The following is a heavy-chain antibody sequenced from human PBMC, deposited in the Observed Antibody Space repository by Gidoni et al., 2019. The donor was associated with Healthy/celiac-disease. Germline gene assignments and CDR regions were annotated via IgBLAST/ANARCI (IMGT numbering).Heavy chain of an antibody. Sequence: QVQLVESGGGVVQPGRSLRLPCAASGFTFSSYAMHWVRQAPGKGLEWVAVISYDGSNKYYADSVKGRFTISRDNSKNTLYLQMNSLRAEDTAVYYCARDEKYYDFWSGYYTEEYYFDYWGQGTLVTVSS. CDR3: ARDEKYYDFWSGYYTEEYYFDY. CDR2: ISYDGSNK. J-gene: IGHJ4*02. V-gene: IGHV3-30-3*01. CDR1: GFTFSSYA. D-gene: IGHD3-3*01.